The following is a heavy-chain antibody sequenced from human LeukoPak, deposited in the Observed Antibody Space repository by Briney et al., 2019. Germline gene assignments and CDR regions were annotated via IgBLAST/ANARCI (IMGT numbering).Heavy chain of an antibody. J-gene: IGHJ4*02. CDR1: GGTFSSYA. V-gene: IGHV1-69*13. CDR2: IIPIFGTA. Sequence: SVKVSCKASGGTFSSYAISWVRQAPGQGLEWMGGIIPIFGTANYAQKFQGRVTITADESTSTAYMELSSLRSEDTAVYYCAGPSRWLQYLYFDYWGQGTLVTVSS. D-gene: IGHD5-24*01. CDR3: AGPSRWLQYLYFDY.